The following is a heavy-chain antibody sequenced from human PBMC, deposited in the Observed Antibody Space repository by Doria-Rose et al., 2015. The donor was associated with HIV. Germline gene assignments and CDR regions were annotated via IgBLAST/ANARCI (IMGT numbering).Heavy chain of an antibody. CDR1: GVSLSSPGMG. D-gene: IGHD6-13*01. V-gene: IGHV2-26*01. Sequence: QVTLKESGPVLVKPTETLTLTCTVSGVSLSSPGMGVSWIRQPPGKALEWLAHNFSDDERSYKKSLKSRLTISRDTSKSQVVLTMTDMDPVDTATYYCARIKSSRWYHKYYFDFWGQGTLVIVS. J-gene: IGHJ4*02. CDR2: NFSDDER. CDR3: ARIKSSRWYHKYYFDF.